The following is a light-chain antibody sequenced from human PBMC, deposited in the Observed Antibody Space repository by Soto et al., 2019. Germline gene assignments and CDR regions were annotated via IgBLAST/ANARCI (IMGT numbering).Light chain of an antibody. V-gene: IGKV3-20*01. CDR1: QSVSSK. CDR3: QQYGSSLI. CDR2: GAS. J-gene: IGKJ5*01. Sequence: ETVLTQSQDTLSVSPGERATLSCWASQSVSSKLAWYQQKPGQAPRLLIYGASTRATGIPARFSGSGSGTDFTLTISRLEPEDFAVYYCQQYGSSLIFGQGTRLEIK.